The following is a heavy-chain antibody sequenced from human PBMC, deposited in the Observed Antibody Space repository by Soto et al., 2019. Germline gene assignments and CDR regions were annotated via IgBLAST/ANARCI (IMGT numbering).Heavy chain of an antibody. CDR1: GGSISSGGYS. CDR3: ALAPTAGWFDP. D-gene: IGHD4-17*01. V-gene: IGHV4-30-2*01. CDR2: IYHSGST. Sequence: SETLSLTCAVSGGSISSGGYSWSWIRQPPGKGLEWIGYIYHSGSTYYNPSLKSRVTISVDRSKNQFSLKLSSVTAADTAVYYCALAPTAGWFDPWGQGXLVTVSS. J-gene: IGHJ5*02.